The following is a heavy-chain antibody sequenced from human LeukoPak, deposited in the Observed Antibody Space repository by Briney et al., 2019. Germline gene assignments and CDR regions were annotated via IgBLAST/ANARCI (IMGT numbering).Heavy chain of an antibody. Sequence: ASVKVSCKASGYTFTGYYMHWVRQAPGQGLEWMGGIIPIFGTANYAQKFQGRVTITADESTSTAYMELSSLRSEDTAVYYCAREAHLRVGERGAFDYWGQGTLVTVSS. D-gene: IGHD1-26*01. J-gene: IGHJ4*02. V-gene: IGHV1-69*13. CDR3: AREAHLRVGERGAFDY. CDR1: GYTFTGYY. CDR2: IIPIFGTA.